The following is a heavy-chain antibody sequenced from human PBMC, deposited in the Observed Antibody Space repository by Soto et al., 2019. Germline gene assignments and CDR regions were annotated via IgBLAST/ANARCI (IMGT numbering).Heavy chain of an antibody. V-gene: IGHV1-18*04. CDR3: ARDPARHVDTAQNFDY. Sequence: QVQLVQSGAEVKKPGASVRVSCKASGYTFTRYGVSWVRQAPGQGLEWMGWISAYNGNTKYAQKLQGRLTMTTDTSTSTAYMELRSLRSDDTAMYYCARDPARHVDTAQNFDYWGQGTLVTVSS. J-gene: IGHJ4*02. CDR1: GYTFTRYG. CDR2: ISAYNGNT. D-gene: IGHD5-18*01.